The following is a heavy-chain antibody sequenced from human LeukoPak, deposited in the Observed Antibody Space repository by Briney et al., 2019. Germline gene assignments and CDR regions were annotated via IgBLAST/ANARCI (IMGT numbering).Heavy chain of an antibody. CDR1: GFTFSTYA. CDR3: AKFKRGSGWYYIDY. CDR2: ISGSGAIT. J-gene: IGHJ4*02. V-gene: IGHV3-23*01. D-gene: IGHD6-19*01. Sequence: PGGSLRVSCAASGFTFSTYAMSWVRQAPGKGLEWVSGISGSGAITYYADSVKGRFTISRDNSKNTLYLQMNSLRAEDTAVYYCAKFKRGSGWYYIDYWGQGTLVTVSS.